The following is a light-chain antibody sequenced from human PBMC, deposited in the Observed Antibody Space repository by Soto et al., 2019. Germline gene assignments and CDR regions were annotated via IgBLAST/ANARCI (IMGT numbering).Light chain of an antibody. V-gene: IGKV4-1*01. CDR3: QQYYSTPPT. CDR2: WAS. CDR1: QSVLYSSNNKNY. Sequence: DIVMTQSPDSLAVSLGERATINCKSSQSVLYSSNNKNYLAWYQQKPRHPPKLLIYWASTRESGVPDRFSGSGSGTDFTLTISSQQAEDVAVYYCQQYYSTPPTFGQGTKVEIK. J-gene: IGKJ1*01.